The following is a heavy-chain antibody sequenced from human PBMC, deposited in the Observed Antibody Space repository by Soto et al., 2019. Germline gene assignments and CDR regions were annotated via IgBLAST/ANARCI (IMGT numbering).Heavy chain of an antibody. CDR2: IFYSGNS. CDR3: ARHGDQWLIRPMDS. J-gene: IGHJ4*02. V-gene: IGHV4-59*01. Sequence: SETLSVTSSVSGGSISLYYWSWIRRSPGKGLEWIGFIFYSGNSNYNPSLKSRVSMADYMSKTQFSLKLASVTAADTAMYYGARHGDQWLIRPMDSWGQGTLVTVSS. D-gene: IGHD6-19*01. CDR1: GGSISLYY.